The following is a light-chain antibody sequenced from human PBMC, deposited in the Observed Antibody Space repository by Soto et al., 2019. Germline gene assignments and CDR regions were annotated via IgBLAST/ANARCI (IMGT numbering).Light chain of an antibody. Sequence: QSVLTQPPSVSGAPGQRVTISCTGSTSNIGAGYDLHWYQQLPGTAPKLLIYDDNNRPSGVPDRFSGSKSGTSASLAITGLQAEDEADYYCSSYTSSRTWVFGGGTKLTVL. CDR2: DDN. CDR3: SSYTSSRTWV. CDR1: TSNIGAGYD. J-gene: IGLJ3*02. V-gene: IGLV1-40*01.